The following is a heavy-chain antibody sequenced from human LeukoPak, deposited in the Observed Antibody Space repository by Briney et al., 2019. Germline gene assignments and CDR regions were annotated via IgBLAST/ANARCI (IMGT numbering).Heavy chain of an antibody. J-gene: IGHJ4*02. Sequence: GGSLRLSCAASGFIFSNYYLNWVRQAPGKGLEWVSCIHGSASYNYYADSVKGRFTISRDNSKNTLYLQMDSLRAEDTAIYYCADFGSGSYCFDYWGQGTLVTVSS. CDR3: ADFGSGSYCFDY. D-gene: IGHD3-10*01. CDR2: IHGSASYN. CDR1: GFIFSNYY. V-gene: IGHV3-21*04.